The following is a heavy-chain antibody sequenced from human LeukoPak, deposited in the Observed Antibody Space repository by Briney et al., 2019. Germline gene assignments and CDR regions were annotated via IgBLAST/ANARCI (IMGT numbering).Heavy chain of an antibody. CDR3: ARDRAVVVVPAVLYFDY. CDR2: ISYDGSNK. V-gene: IGHV3-30-3*01. Sequence: GGSLRLSCAASGFTFSSYAMHWVRQAPSKGLEWVAVISYDGSNKYYADSVKGRFTISRDNSKNTLYLQMNSLRAEDTAVYYCARDRAVVVVPAVLYFDYWGQGTLVTVSS. J-gene: IGHJ4*02. CDR1: GFTFSSYA. D-gene: IGHD2-2*01.